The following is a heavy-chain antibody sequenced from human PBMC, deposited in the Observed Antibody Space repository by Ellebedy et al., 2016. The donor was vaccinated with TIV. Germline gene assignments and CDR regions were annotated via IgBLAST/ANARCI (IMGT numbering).Heavy chain of an antibody. CDR3: GGRPPGDYDSLDY. CDR2: IHSGGST. Sequence: GESLKISCAASGLSVSRSYMSWVRQTPGKGLEWVAVIHSGGSTYYADAVKGRFTISRDSSKNLLYLQMNSLRAEDTALYYCGGRPPGDYDSLDYWGQGTLVTVSS. J-gene: IGHJ4*02. V-gene: IGHV3-53*01. D-gene: IGHD4-17*01. CDR1: GLSVSRSY.